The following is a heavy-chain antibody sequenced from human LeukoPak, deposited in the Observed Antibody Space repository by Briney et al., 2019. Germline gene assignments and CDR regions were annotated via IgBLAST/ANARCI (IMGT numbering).Heavy chain of an antibody. J-gene: IGHJ5*02. Sequence: GGSLRLSCAASGFTFSDYYMSWIRQAPGKGLEWVSYISSSGSTIYYADSVEGRFTISRDNAKNSLYLQMNSLRSEDTAVYYCARVPPGTAMRSWGQGTLVTVSS. CDR1: GFTFSDYY. CDR2: ISSSGSTI. D-gene: IGHD5-18*01. V-gene: IGHV3-11*01. CDR3: ARVPPGTAMRS.